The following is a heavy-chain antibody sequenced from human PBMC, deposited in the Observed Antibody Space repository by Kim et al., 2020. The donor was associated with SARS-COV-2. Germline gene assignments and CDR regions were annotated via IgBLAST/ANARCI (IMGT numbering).Heavy chain of an antibody. CDR1: GGSISSYY. CDR3: ARVPLSRVGYSSSWYADAFDI. D-gene: IGHD6-13*01. J-gene: IGHJ3*02. Sequence: SETLSLTCTVSGGSISSYYWSWIRQPPGKGLEWIWYIYYSGSTNYNPSLKSRVTISVDTSKNQFSLKLSSVTAADTAVYYCARVPLSRVGYSSSWYADAFDIWGQGTMVTVSS. V-gene: IGHV4-59*01. CDR2: IYYSGST.